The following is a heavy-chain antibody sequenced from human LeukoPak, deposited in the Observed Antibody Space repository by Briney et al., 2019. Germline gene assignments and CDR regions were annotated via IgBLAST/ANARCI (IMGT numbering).Heavy chain of an antibody. Sequence: GESLKISCKGSGYSFTSYWIGWVRQMPGKGLEWMGIIYPGDSDTTYSPSFQGQVTISADKSISTAYLQWGSLKASDTAMYYCARRATGTGNAFDIWGQGTMVTVSS. V-gene: IGHV5-51*01. CDR3: ARRATGTGNAFDI. D-gene: IGHD1-7*01. CDR2: IYPGDSDT. J-gene: IGHJ3*02. CDR1: GYSFTSYW.